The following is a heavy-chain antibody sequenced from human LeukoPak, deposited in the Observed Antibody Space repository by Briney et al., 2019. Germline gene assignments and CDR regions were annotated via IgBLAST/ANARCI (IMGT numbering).Heavy chain of an antibody. CDR1: GFTFSSYS. Sequence: GGSLRLSCAASGFTFSSYSMNWVRQASGKGLEWVSSISSSSSYIYYADSVKGRFTTSRDNAKNTLYLQMNSLRAEDTAVYYCARSWSGSLKWFDPWGQGTLVTVSS. V-gene: IGHV3-21*01. D-gene: IGHD3-3*01. J-gene: IGHJ5*02. CDR2: ISSSSSYI. CDR3: ARSWSGSLKWFDP.